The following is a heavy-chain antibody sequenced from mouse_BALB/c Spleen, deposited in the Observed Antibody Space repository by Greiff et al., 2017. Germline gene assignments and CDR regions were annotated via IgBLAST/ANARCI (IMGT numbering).Heavy chain of an antibody. CDR2: INPSTGYT. V-gene: IGHV1-7*01. Sequence: QVQLQQSGAELAKPGASVKMSCKASGYTFTSYWMHWVKQRPGQGLEWIGYINPSTGYTEYNQKFKDKATLTADKSSSTAYMQLSSLTSEDSAVYYCARGVVRQGYAMDYWGQGTSVTVSA. J-gene: IGHJ4*01. CDR3: ARGVVRQGYAMDY. D-gene: IGHD2-14*01. CDR1: GYTFTSYW.